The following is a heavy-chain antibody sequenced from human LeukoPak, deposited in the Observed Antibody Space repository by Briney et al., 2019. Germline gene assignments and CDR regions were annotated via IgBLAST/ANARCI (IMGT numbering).Heavy chain of an antibody. V-gene: IGHV5-51*01. CDR2: IYPGDSDT. D-gene: IGHD6-6*01. J-gene: IGHJ3*02. CDR1: GYIFTSYW. CDR3: ARQHAARDAFDI. Sequence: GESLQISCKGSGYIFTSYWIGWVRQLPGKGLEWMGIIYPGDSDTRYSPSFQGQVTISADKSISTAHLQWSSLKASDTAMYYCARQHAARDAFDIWGQGAMVTVSS.